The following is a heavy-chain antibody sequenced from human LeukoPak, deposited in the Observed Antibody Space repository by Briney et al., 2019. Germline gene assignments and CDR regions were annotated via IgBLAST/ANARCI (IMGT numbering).Heavy chain of an antibody. CDR1: GYTFTSYG. V-gene: IGHV1-18*01. CDR2: ISNYNGNT. Sequence: ASVKVSCQASGYTFTSYGITGVRQAPGQGLEWMGWISNYNGNTNYAQKVQGRVTMTTDTSTSTAYMELRSLRSDDTAVYYCARVFPSSGWYNLYYWGRGTLVTVSS. J-gene: IGHJ4*02. D-gene: IGHD6-19*01. CDR3: ARVFPSSGWYNLYY.